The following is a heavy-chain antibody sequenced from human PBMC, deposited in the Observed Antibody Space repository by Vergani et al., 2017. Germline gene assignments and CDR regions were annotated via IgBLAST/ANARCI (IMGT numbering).Heavy chain of an antibody. CDR3: AKDYNIMGALHY. D-gene: IGHD5-12*01. J-gene: IGHJ4*02. CDR2: ITYNGGRT. V-gene: IGHV3-23*04. Sequence: DVDLVESGGGLVQPGGSRRLSCAASGFTFNIYAMSWVRQAPGKGLEWVSTITYNGGRTYYADSVTGRFTISRDNSKNTLFLQLKTLRAEDTGVYYCAKDYNIMGALHYWGQGTLVAVSS. CDR1: GFTFNIYA.